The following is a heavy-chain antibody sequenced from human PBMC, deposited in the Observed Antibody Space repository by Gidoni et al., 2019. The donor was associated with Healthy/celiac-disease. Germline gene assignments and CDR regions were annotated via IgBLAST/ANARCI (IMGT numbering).Heavy chain of an antibody. CDR1: GFTSDDYT. V-gene: IGHV3-43*01. CDR2: ISWDGGST. CDR3: ARDSDYGGPFDY. D-gene: IGHD4-17*01. Sequence: EVQLVESGGVVVQPGGSLRLSCAASGFTSDDYTMHWVRQAPGKGLEWFSLISWDGGSTYYADSVKGRFTICIDNSKNSLYLQMNSLRTEDTALYYCARDSDYGGPFDYWGQGTLVTVSS. J-gene: IGHJ4*02.